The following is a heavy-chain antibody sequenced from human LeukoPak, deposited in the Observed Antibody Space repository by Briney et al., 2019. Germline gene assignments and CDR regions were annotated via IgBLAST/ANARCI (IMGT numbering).Heavy chain of an antibody. J-gene: IGHJ6*02. CDR3: ARRYCRDGSCSGAMDV. CDR2: ISYDGKTI. V-gene: IGHV3-30*04. CDR1: GFTFSTYS. D-gene: IGHD2-15*01. Sequence: GGSLRLSCAASGFTFSTYSMHWVRQAPGKGLEWVAVISYDGKTIFDADSVKGRFTISRDNSKNTLYLQMDSLRDEDTAAYYCARRYCRDGSCSGAMDVWGQGTTVTVSS.